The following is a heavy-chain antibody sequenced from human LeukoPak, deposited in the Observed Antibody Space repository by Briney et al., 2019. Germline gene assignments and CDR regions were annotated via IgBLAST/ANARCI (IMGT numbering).Heavy chain of an antibody. Sequence: GASGKVSCKPSVYTFTDYFLHWGQQAPGTGLEWRGRVDPEDGETIYAQKFQGRVTMTADTSTATAYMELSSLKFEDTAMYFCATDLRGTTATFDIWGEGTMVTVSS. J-gene: IGHJ3*02. CDR3: ATDLRGTTATFDI. CDR2: VDPEDGET. D-gene: IGHD4-11*01. V-gene: IGHV1-69-2*01. CDR1: VYTFTDYF.